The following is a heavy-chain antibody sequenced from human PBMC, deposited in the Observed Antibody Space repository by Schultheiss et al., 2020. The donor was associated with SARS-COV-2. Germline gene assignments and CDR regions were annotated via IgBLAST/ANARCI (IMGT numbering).Heavy chain of an antibody. Sequence: SQTLSLTCTVSGGSISSYYWSWIRQPPGKGLEWIGEINHSGSTNYNPSLKSRVTTSVDTSKKQFSLKLTSVTAADTAVYYCARGGYCGGDCYLPLDYWGQGTLVTVSS. J-gene: IGHJ4*02. D-gene: IGHD2-21*02. V-gene: IGHV4-34*09. CDR1: GGSISSYY. CDR3: ARGGYCGGDCYLPLDY. CDR2: INHSGST.